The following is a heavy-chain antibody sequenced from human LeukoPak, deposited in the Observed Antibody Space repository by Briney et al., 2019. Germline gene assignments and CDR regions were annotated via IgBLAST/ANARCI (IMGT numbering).Heavy chain of an antibody. Sequence: PGGSLRLSRAASGFTFSSYGMHWVRQAPGKGLEWVAVIWYDGTNKYYADSVKGRFTISRDSSKITLYLQMNSLRAEDTALYHCARAGLTGSPLVDYWGQGTLVTVSS. CDR3: ARAGLTGSPLVDY. CDR1: GFTFSSYG. J-gene: IGHJ4*02. V-gene: IGHV3-33*01. D-gene: IGHD1-14*01. CDR2: IWYDGTNK.